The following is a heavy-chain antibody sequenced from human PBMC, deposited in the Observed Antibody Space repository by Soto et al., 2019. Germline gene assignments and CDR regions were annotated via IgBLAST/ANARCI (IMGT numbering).Heavy chain of an antibody. J-gene: IGHJ4*02. CDR3: ARGFDGSADY. V-gene: IGHV1-3*01. D-gene: IGHD3-10*01. CDR2: INGGDAKT. Sequence: ASVKVSCKASGYTFSSNAIHWMRQAPGQRLEWMGWINGGDAKTQFSQNFQGRVTLSRDTSATTAYMELSRLRSEDTAVYYCARGFDGSADYWGQGTLVTVSS. CDR1: GYTFSSNA.